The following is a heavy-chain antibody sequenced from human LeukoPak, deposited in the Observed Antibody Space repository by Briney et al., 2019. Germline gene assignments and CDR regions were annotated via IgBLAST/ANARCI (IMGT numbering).Heavy chain of an antibody. D-gene: IGHD2-15*01. CDR2: ISAYNGNT. J-gene: IGHJ5*02. CDR3: ARTRARYCSGGSCRNWFDP. Sequence: GASVKVSCKASGYTFTNYAISWVRQAPGQGLEWMGRISAYNGNTSYAQKFQDRVILTTDTSTSTAYMELRSLRSDDTAVYYCARTRARYCSGGSCRNWFDPWGQGTLVTASS. CDR1: GYTFTNYA. V-gene: IGHV1-18*01.